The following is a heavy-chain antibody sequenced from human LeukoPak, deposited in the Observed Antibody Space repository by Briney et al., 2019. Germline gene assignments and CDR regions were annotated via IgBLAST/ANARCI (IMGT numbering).Heavy chain of an antibody. D-gene: IGHD5-12*01. CDR1: GYSFTSYW. Sequence: GASLQISCKGSGYSFTSYWIGWVRQMPGKVLEWMGIIYPGDSDTRYSPSFQGQVTISADKSISTAYLQWSSRKASDTAMYYCARHGDSYSGYDLDYWGQGTLVTVSS. CDR2: IYPGDSDT. CDR3: ARHGDSYSGYDLDY. V-gene: IGHV5-51*01. J-gene: IGHJ4*02.